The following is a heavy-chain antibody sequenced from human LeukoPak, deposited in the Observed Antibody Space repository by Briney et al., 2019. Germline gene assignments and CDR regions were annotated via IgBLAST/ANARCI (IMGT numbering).Heavy chain of an antibody. Sequence: SETLSLTCTVSGGSISSGGYYWSWIRQHPGKGLEWIGYIYYSGSTYYNPSLKSRVTISVDTSKNQFSLKLSPVTAADTAVYYCARSTYYYDSSGYRTEYFQHWGQGTLVTVSS. CDR1: GGSISSGGYY. CDR3: ARSTYYYDSSGYRTEYFQH. V-gene: IGHV4-31*03. D-gene: IGHD3-22*01. CDR2: IYYSGST. J-gene: IGHJ1*01.